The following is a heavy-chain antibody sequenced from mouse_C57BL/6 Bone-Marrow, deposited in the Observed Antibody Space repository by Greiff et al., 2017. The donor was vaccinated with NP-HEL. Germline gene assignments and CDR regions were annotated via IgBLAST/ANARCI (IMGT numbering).Heavy chain of an antibody. J-gene: IGHJ2*01. CDR2: INPYNGGT. V-gene: IGHV1-19*01. CDR1: GYTFTDYY. Sequence: EVQLQQSGPVLVKPGASVKMSCKASGYTFTDYYMNWVKQSHGKSLEWIGVINPYNGGTSYNQKFKGKATLTVDKSSSTAYMELNSLTSEDSAVYYCARGNFWDAGGENYFDYWGQGTTLTVSS. D-gene: IGHD4-1*01. CDR3: ARGNFWDAGGENYFDY.